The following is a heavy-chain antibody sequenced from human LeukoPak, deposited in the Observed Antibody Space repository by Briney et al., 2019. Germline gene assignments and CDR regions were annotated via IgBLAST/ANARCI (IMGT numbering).Heavy chain of an antibody. J-gene: IGHJ4*02. CDR2: ISSSSSYI. CDR3: ARGLTLLGYCSGTSCLMNY. CDR1: GFTFSDYS. D-gene: IGHD2-2*01. V-gene: IGHV3-21*01. Sequence: GGSLRLSCAASGFTFSDYSMNWVRQAPGKGLEWVSSISSSSSYIYYADPVKGRFTISRDNANNTLYLQMNSLRAEDAGVYYCARGLTLLGYCSGTSCLMNYWGQGTLVTVSS.